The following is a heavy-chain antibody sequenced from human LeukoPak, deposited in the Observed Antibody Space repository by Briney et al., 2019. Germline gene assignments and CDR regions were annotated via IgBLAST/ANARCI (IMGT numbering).Heavy chain of an antibody. D-gene: IGHD2-2*01. CDR3: ARDMRGDGFDI. V-gene: IGHV3-48*03. Sequence: PGGSLRLSCAASGFTFSSYEMNWVRQAPGKGLEWVSYISSSGSTIYYADSVKGRFTISRDNAKKSLFLQMNSLRVEDAAVYYCARDMRGDGFDIWGQGTMVTVSS. CDR2: ISSSGSTI. CDR1: GFTFSSYE. J-gene: IGHJ3*02.